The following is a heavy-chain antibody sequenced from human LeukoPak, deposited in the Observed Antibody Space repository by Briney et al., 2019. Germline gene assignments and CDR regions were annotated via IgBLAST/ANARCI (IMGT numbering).Heavy chain of an antibody. CDR2: IYYSGST. D-gene: IGHD2-2*01. Sequence: SETLSLTCTVSGGSISSSSYYWGWIRQPPGKGLEWIGSIYYSGSTYYNPSLKSRVTISVDTSKNQFSLKLSSVTAADTAVYYCARHRVIVVVPAAHKKDNWFDPWGQGTLVTVSS. CDR3: ARHRVIVVVPAAHKKDNWFDP. CDR1: GGSISSSSYY. J-gene: IGHJ5*02. V-gene: IGHV4-39*01.